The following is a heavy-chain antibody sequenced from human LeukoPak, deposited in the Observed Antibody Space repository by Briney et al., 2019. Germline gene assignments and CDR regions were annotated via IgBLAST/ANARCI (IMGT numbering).Heavy chain of an antibody. CDR1: GGSISSGSYY. CDR3: ARDFRGGTGGLDY. J-gene: IGHJ4*02. Sequence: PSQTLSLTCTVSGGSISSGSYYWSWIRQPAGKGLEWIGRIYTSGSTNYNPSLKSRVTISLDTSKNQFSLKLSSVTAADTAVYYCARDFRGGTGGLDYWGQGTLVTVSS. CDR2: IYTSGST. D-gene: IGHD3/OR15-3a*01. V-gene: IGHV4-61*02.